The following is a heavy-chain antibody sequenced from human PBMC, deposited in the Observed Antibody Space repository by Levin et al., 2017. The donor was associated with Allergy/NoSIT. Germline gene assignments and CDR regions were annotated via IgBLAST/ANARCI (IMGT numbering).Heavy chain of an antibody. CDR1: GFTFSNAW. Sequence: GGSLRLSCAASGFTFSNAWMSWVRQAPGKGLEWVGRIKSKTDGGTTDYAAPVKGRFTISRDDSKNTLYLQMNSLKTEDTAVYYCTTPLSLGYCSSTSCYIFDYWGQGTLVTVSS. V-gene: IGHV3-15*01. J-gene: IGHJ4*02. CDR2: IKSKTDGGTT. D-gene: IGHD2-2*02. CDR3: TTPLSLGYCSSTSCYIFDY.